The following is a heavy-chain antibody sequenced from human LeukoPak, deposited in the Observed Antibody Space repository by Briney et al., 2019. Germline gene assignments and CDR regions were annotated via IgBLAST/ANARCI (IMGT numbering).Heavy chain of an antibody. CDR2: ISGSGDAT. J-gene: IGHJ3*02. CDR1: GFMFSQHT. V-gene: IGHV3-23*01. CDR3: LTIVETDIDAFDI. D-gene: IGHD2-21*01. Sequence: PGGSLRLSCAVSGFMFSQHTMSWVRQAPGKRLEWVSSISGSGDATRYADSVMGRFTISRDNAKNTLSPQMNSLRAEDTAVYYCLTIVETDIDAFDIWGQGAKVTVSS.